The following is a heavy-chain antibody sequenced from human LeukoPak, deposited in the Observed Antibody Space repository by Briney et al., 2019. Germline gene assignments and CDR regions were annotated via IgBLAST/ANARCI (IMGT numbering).Heavy chain of an antibody. J-gene: IGHJ6*03. CDR3: ARGGRHMDV. CDR1: GFTFSAYN. Sequence: GGSLRLSCAASGFTFSAYNMNWVRRTPGKGLEWVANIKEDGSEEYYVDSVKGRFTISRDNAKKSVYLQMNSLRAEDTAVYYCARGGRHMDVWGKGTTVTISS. D-gene: IGHD3-16*01. CDR2: IKEDGSEE. V-gene: IGHV3-7*01.